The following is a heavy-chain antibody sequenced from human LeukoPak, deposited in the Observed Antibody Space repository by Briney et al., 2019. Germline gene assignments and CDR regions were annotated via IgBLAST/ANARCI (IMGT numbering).Heavy chain of an antibody. J-gene: IGHJ4*02. Sequence: GGSLRLSCAASGFTFSSYSMNWVRQAPGKGLEWVSSISSSSSYIYYADSVKGRFTISRDNAKNSLYLQMNSLRAEDTAVYYCARGLTYYDFWSGYCLDYWGQGTLVTVPS. D-gene: IGHD3-3*01. CDR1: GFTFSSYS. V-gene: IGHV3-21*01. CDR3: ARGLTYYDFWSGYCLDY. CDR2: ISSSSSYI.